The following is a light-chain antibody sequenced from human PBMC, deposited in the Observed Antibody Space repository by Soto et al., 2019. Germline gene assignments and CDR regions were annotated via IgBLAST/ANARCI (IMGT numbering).Light chain of an antibody. CDR3: QQYNSYSPLT. Sequence: DIQMTQSPSSLSASVGYRFTITCRTSQSISSYLNWYQQKPGKVPKLLIYAASSLQSGVPSRFSGSGSGTDFTLTIRSLQPEDFATYYCQQYNSYSPLTFGGGTTVDIK. CDR1: QSISSY. CDR2: AAS. V-gene: IGKV1-39*01. J-gene: IGKJ4*01.